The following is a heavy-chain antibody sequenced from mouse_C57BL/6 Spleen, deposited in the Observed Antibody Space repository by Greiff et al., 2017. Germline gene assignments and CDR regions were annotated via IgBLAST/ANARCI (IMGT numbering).Heavy chain of an antibody. Sequence: EVMLVESGEGLVKPGGSLKLSCAASGFTFSSYALSWVRQTPEKRLEWVAYICRGGDYTYYADTVKGRFTISRDNARNTLYLQMSSLKSEDTAMYYCTRDRKGGVFDYWGQGTTLTVSS. D-gene: IGHD1-1*02. CDR3: TRDRKGGVFDY. CDR2: ICRGGDYT. V-gene: IGHV5-9-1*02. J-gene: IGHJ2*01. CDR1: GFTFSSYA.